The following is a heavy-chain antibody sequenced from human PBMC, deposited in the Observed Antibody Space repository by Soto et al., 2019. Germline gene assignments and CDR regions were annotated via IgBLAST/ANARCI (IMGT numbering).Heavy chain of an antibody. Sequence: QIQLVQSGAEVKSPGASLKVSCKASGYTFTSYYMHWVRQAPGQGLEWMGIINPSGGSTNYAQKFEGRATMTSDTSTGTFYLELTSLNSEDSALYYCTRASGSGSISAYGFWGQGTLVTVSS. CDR3: TRASGSGSISAYGF. D-gene: IGHD3-10*01. CDR1: GYTFTSYY. CDR2: INPSGGST. J-gene: IGHJ4*02. V-gene: IGHV1-46*03.